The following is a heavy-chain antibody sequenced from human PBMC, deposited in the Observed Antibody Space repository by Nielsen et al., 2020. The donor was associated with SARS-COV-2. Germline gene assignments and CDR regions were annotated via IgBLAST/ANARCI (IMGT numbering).Heavy chain of an antibody. CDR3: AKDVWSGAHQIGPDY. D-gene: IGHD3-3*01. V-gene: IGHV3-30*18. CDR1: GFTFTNHG. Sequence: GGSLRLSCGASGFTFTNHGMHWVRQAPGKGLEWVAVISHDGSKKYYADSVKGRFTISRDNSKNTVYLQMNSLRAEDTAVYHCAKDVWSGAHQIGPDYWGQGTLVTVSS. J-gene: IGHJ4*02. CDR2: ISHDGSKK.